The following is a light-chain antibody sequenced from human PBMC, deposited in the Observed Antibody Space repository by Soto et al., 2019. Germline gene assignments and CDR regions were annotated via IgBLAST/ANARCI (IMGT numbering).Light chain of an antibody. Sequence: EIVLTQSPGTLSFSPGERATLSCRASQSVSSSYLAWYQQKPGQAPRLLIYGASSRATGIPDRFSGSGSGTDFTLTISRLEPEDFAVYYCKKYGSSLPCTFGQGTKVEIX. CDR1: QSVSSSY. V-gene: IGKV3-20*01. CDR2: GAS. CDR3: KKYGSSLPCT. J-gene: IGKJ1*01.